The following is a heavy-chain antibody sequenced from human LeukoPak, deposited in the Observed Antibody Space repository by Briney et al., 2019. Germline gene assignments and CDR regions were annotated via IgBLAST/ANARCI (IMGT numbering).Heavy chain of an antibody. J-gene: IGHJ3*02. CDR2: ISSSSSTI. CDR3: ARDSAKNAFDI. D-gene: IGHD5-18*01. CDR1: GFTFSSYS. V-gene: IGHV3-48*01. Sequence: GGSLRLSCAASGFTFSSYSMNWVRQAPGKGLEWVSYISSSSSTIYYADSVKGRFTISRDNSKNTLYLQMNSLRAEDTAVYYCARDSAKNAFDIWGQGTMVTVSS.